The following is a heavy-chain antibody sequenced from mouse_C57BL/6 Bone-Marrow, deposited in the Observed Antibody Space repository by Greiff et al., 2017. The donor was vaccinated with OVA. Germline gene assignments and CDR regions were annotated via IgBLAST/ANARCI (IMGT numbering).Heavy chain of an antibody. CDR3: ARDHMVTRFAY. D-gene: IGHD2-2*01. Sequence: EVKLVESGGGLVKPGGSLKLSCAASGFTFSSYAMSWVRQTPEKRLEWVATISDGGSYTYYPDNVKGRFTISRDNAKNNLYLQMSHLKSEDTAMYYCARDHMVTRFAYWGQGTLVTVSA. J-gene: IGHJ3*01. V-gene: IGHV5-4*01. CDR2: ISDGGSYT. CDR1: GFTFSSYA.